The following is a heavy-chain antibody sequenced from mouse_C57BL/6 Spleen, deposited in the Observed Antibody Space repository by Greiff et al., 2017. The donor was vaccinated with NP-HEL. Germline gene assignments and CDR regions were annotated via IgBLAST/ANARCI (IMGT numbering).Heavy chain of an antibody. J-gene: IGHJ2*01. CDR1: GYTFTGYW. CDR2: ILPGSGST. CDR3: ARSLITTVVAPYFDY. V-gene: IGHV1-9*01. Sequence: VQLQQSGAELMKPGASVKLSCKATGYTFTGYWIEWVKQRPGPGLEWIGEILPGSGSTNYNEKFKGKATFTADTSSNTAYMQLSSLTTEDSAIYYCARSLITTVVAPYFDYWGQGTTLTVSS. D-gene: IGHD1-1*01.